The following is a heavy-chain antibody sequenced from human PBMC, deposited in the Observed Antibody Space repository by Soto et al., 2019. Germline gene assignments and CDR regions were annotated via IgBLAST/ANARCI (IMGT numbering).Heavy chain of an antibody. CDR2: IYPGGSNT. D-gene: IGHD2-2*02. CDR1: GYSFTNYW. J-gene: IGHJ4*02. CDR3: ARQGFCSSTSCYTVDY. V-gene: IGHV5-51*01. Sequence: HGESLKISCNGSGYSFTNYWIGWVRQMPGKGLEWMGIIYPGGSNTRYSPSFQGQVTISADKSISTAYLQWSSLKASDTAMYYCARQGFCSSTSCYTVDYWRQGTRVTVSS.